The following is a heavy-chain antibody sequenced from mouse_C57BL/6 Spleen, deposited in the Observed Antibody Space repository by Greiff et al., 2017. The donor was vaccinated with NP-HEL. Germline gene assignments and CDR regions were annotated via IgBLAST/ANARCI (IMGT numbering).Heavy chain of an antibody. V-gene: IGHV5-4*01. CDR2: ISDGGSYT. CDR1: GFTFSSYA. J-gene: IGHJ3*01. D-gene: IGHD1-1*02. Sequence: DVMLVESGGGLVKPGGSLKLSCAASGFTFSSYAMSWVRQTPEKRLEWVATISDGGSYTYYPENVKGRFTISRDNAKNNLYLQMSHLKSEDTAMYYCARDGVDSGFAYWGQGTLVTVSA. CDR3: ARDGVDSGFAY.